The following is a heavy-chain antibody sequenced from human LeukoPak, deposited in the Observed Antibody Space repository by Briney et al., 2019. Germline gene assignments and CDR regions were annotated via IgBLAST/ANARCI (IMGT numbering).Heavy chain of an antibody. CDR1: GYTLTELS. V-gene: IGHV1-24*01. D-gene: IGHD3-10*01. CDR2: FDPEDGQT. Sequence: ASVKVSCKVYGYTLTELSMHWVRQAPGKGLEWMGGFDPEDGQTIYAQKFQGRVTMTEDTSTNTAYMELSSLRSEDTAVYYCASEPEYYGLGGPFHYWGQGTLVTVSS. CDR3: ASEPEYYGLGGPFHY. J-gene: IGHJ4*02.